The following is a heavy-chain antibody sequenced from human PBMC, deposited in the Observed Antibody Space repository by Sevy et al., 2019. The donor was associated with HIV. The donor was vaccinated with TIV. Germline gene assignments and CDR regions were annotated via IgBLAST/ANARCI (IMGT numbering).Heavy chain of an antibody. D-gene: IGHD3-10*01. CDR1: GYTFTSYD. CDR2: MNPNSGNT. CDR3: ARGVLLWFGELGGLDP. V-gene: IGHV1-8*01. J-gene: IGHJ5*02. Sequence: ASVKVSCKAPGYTFTSYDINWVRQATGQGLEWMGWMNPNSGNTGYAQKFQGRVTMTRNTSISTAYMELSSLRSEDTAVYYCARGVLLWFGELGGLDPWGQGTLVTVSS.